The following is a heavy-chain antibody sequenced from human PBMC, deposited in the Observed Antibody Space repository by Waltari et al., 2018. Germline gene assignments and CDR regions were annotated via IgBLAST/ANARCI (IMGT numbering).Heavy chain of an antibody. V-gene: IGHV3-30*02. CDR1: GFSFSAYA. Sequence: QVHLVESGGGVVQPGGSLRLSCAASGFSFSAYAMYWVRQAPGKGLEWVENIQPDGGDKFYGDSVKGRFSISRDDSRNTLFLQMNSLRDEDTAVYYCAKDLKGAWTIDYWGQGTLVTVSS. CDR2: IQPDGGDK. D-gene: IGHD1-26*01. CDR3: AKDLKGAWTIDY. J-gene: IGHJ4*02.